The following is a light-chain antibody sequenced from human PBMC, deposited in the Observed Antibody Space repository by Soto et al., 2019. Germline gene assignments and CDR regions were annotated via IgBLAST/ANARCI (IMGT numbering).Light chain of an antibody. J-gene: IGLJ2*01. Sequence: QPVLTQPASVSGSPGQSITISCTGTSSDVGGYSYVSWYQQHPGYAPKLMIYDVSHRPSGVSNRFSGSKSANTASLTISGLQAEDEADYYCSSYTSSSTVDVIFGGGTKVTVL. CDR3: SSYTSSSTVDVI. CDR1: SSDVGGYSY. CDR2: DVS. V-gene: IGLV2-14*01.